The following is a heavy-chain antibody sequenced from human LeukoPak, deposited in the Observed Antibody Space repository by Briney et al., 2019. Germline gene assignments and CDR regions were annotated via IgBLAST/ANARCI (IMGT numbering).Heavy chain of an antibody. CDR2: IHPSAGST. CDR1: GYTFTSYT. D-gene: IGHD3-10*01. CDR3: ARGHGSGSTIYFDP. Sequence: ASVTVSCKSSGYTFTSYTMHWVPQAPGQGLEWMGIIHPSAGSTSYSQKFQGRVTMTTDTSTSTVYMEVSSLRSEDTAVYYCARGHGSGSTIYFDPWGQGTLVTVSS. J-gene: IGHJ5*02. V-gene: IGHV1-46*01.